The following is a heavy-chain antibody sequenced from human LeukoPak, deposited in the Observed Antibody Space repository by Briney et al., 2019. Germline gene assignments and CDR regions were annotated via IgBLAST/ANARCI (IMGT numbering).Heavy chain of an antibody. CDR1: RFTFRSYT. J-gene: IGHJ4*02. CDR3: AREFFYGSGSYSY. CDR2: TDRSSSHI. D-gene: IGHD3-10*01. V-gene: IGHV3-21*01. Sequence: GGSLRLSCTESRFTFRSYTMNWVRQAPGKGLEWVSSTDRSSSHIYYADSVKGRFAISRDNAKNSLYLQMNSLRAEDTAVYYCAREFFYGSGSYSYWGQGTLVTVSS.